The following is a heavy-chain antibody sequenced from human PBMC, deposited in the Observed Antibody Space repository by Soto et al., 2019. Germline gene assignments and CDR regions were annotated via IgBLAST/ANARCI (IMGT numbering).Heavy chain of an antibody. V-gene: IGHV3-21*01. J-gene: IGHJ6*02. CDR3: ARDRRGYNWNDDSLDV. Sequence: EVQLVESGGGLVKPGGSLRLSCAASGFTFSSYSMNWVRQAPGKGLEWVSSISSSSSYIYYADSVKGRFTISRDNAKNSLYLQMNSLRAEDTAVYYCARDRRGYNWNDDSLDVWGQGTTVTVSS. D-gene: IGHD1-1*01. CDR1: GFTFSSYS. CDR2: ISSSSSYI.